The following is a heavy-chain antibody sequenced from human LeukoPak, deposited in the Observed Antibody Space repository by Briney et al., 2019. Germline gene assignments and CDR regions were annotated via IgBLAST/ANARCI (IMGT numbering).Heavy chain of an antibody. D-gene: IGHD2-8*01. CDR2: IYYSGST. CDR3: ARGPYFNGWFDP. CDR1: GGSISSYY. J-gene: IGHJ5*02. Sequence: SETLSLTCTVSGGSISSYYWSWIRQPPGKGLEWIGYIYYSGSTNYNPSLKSRVTISVDTSKNQFSLKLSSVTAADTAVYYCARGPYFNGWFDPWAREPWSPSPQ. V-gene: IGHV4-59*01.